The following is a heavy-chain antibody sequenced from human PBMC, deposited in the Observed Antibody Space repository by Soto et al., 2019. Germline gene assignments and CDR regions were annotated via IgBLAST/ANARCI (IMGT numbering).Heavy chain of an antibody. CDR3: AKAPGYDFWSGYYEAYYFDY. CDR1: GFTFSSYG. V-gene: IGHV3-30*18. D-gene: IGHD3-3*01. J-gene: IGHJ4*02. CDR2: ISYDGSNK. Sequence: GGSLRLSCAASGFTFSSYGMHWVRQAPGKGLEWVAVISYDGSNKYYADSVKGRFTISRDNSKNTLYLQMNSLRAEDTAVYYCAKAPGYDFWSGYYEAYYFDYWGQGTLVTVSS.